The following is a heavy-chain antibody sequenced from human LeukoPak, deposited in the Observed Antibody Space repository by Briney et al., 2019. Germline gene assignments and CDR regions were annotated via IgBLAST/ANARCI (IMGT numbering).Heavy chain of an antibody. J-gene: IGHJ5*02. CDR1: GGSISSSNYY. CDR2: ISHSGST. V-gene: IGHV4-39*07. CDR3: ARGVTQHYFGSRAHWFDP. D-gene: IGHD3-22*01. Sequence: SETLSLTCTVSGGSISSSNYYWGWIRQPPGKGLEWIGSISHSGSTYYNPSLKSRATISVDTSKNQFSLRLTSVTAADTAVYYCARGVTQHYFGSRAHWFDPWGQGTLVTVSS.